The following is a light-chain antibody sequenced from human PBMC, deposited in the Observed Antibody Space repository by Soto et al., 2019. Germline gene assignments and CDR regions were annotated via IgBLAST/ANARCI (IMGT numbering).Light chain of an antibody. CDR1: QSVSSN. Sequence: EIVLTQSPGTLSLSPGERATLSCRASQSVSSNLAWYQQKPGQAPRLLIYGASNRATGIPDRFTGSGSGTDFTLTISRLEPEDFAVYYCQQYGSSPTFGGGTKVDIK. CDR2: GAS. CDR3: QQYGSSPT. J-gene: IGKJ4*01. V-gene: IGKV3-20*01.